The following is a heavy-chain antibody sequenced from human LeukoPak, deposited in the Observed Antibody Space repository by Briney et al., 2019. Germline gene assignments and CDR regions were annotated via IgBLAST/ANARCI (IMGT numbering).Heavy chain of an antibody. D-gene: IGHD2-15*01. CDR1: GYSFTSYY. V-gene: IGHV1-46*01. Sequence: GASVKVSCKASGYSFTSYYMHWVRPAPGQGVEWRGIIYPGGGSTSYARKFQGRLTMTRDKSTSTVYMELSSLRSDDTAVYYCAREQVVVPYDYWGQGTLVTVSS. J-gene: IGHJ4*02. CDR3: AREQVVVPYDY. CDR2: IYPGGGST.